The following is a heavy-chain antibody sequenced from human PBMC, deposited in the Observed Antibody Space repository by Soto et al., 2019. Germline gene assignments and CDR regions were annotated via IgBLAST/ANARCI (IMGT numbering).Heavy chain of an antibody. V-gene: IGHV4-4*02. D-gene: IGHD3-3*01. J-gene: IGHJ6*02. Sequence: SETLSLTCAVSGGSISSSNWWSWVRQPPGKGLEWIGEIYHSGSTNYNPSLKSRVTISVDTSKNQFSLKLSSVTAADTAVYYWARVGGRSYYDFWSGYLGPNPHYYYGMDVWGQGTTVTVSS. CDR1: GGSISSSNW. CDR3: ARVGGRSYYDFWSGYLGPNPHYYYGMDV. CDR2: IYHSGST.